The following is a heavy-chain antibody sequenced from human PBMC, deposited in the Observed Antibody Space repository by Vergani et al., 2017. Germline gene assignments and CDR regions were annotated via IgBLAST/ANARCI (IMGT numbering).Heavy chain of an antibody. D-gene: IGHD2-15*01. Sequence: EVQLVESGGGLVKPGGSLRLSCAASGFTFSNAWMSWVRQAPGKGLEWVGRIKSKTDGGTTDYAAPVKGRFTISRDDSKNTLYLQMNSLKTEDTAVYYCTTIYCSGGSCYSGDYYYYYMDVWGKGP. CDR2: IKSKTDGGTT. V-gene: IGHV3-15*01. CDR1: GFTFSNAW. CDR3: TTIYCSGGSCYSGDYYYYYMDV. J-gene: IGHJ6*03.